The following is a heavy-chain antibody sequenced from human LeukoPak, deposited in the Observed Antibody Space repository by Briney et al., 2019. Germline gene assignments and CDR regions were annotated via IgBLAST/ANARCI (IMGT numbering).Heavy chain of an antibody. CDR2: ISGSGGST. CDR1: GFTFSSYG. D-gene: IGHD3-22*01. Sequence: PGGSLRLSCAASGFTFSSYGMSWVRQAPGKGLEWVSAISGSGGSTYYADSVKGRFTISRDNAKDSLYLQMNSLRAEDTAVYYCARENRDSSGYSYYYYYYMDVWGKGTTVTVSS. V-gene: IGHV3-23*01. J-gene: IGHJ6*03. CDR3: ARENRDSSGYSYYYYYYMDV.